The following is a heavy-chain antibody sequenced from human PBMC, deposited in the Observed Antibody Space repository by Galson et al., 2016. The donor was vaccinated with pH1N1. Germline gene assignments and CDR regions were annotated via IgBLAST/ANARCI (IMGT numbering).Heavy chain of an antibody. CDR3: ARDRSPARLYY. CDR2: IHTSGST. CDR1: GTSISSGSYY. J-gene: IGHJ4*02. Sequence: TLSLTCTVSGTSISSGSYYWSWIRQPAGKGLGWIGHIHTSGSTNYNPSPKSRVTISVDTSKNQFSLKVSSVTAADTAVYYCARDRSPARLYYWGQGTLVTVSS. V-gene: IGHV4-61*09. D-gene: IGHD2-2*01.